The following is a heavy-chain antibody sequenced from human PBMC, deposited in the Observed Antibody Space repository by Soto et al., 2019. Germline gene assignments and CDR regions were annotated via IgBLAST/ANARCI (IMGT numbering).Heavy chain of an antibody. CDR3: APLYNWNYIAPFDY. Sequence: QITLKESGPTLVKPTQTLTLTCSFSGFSLNTAGMGVGGIRQPPGKALEWLALIYWNDDGRYNPSLKSRLTISHDSSKNQVVLTMTNMDPVDTATYSCAPLYNWNYIAPFDYWGRGILVSVSS. V-gene: IGHV2-5*01. D-gene: IGHD1-7*01. CDR1: GFSLNTAGMG. J-gene: IGHJ4*02. CDR2: IYWNDDG.